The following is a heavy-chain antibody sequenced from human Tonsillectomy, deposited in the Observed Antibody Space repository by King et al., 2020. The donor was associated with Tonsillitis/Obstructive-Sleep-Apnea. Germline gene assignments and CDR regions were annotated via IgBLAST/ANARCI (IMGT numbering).Heavy chain of an antibody. V-gene: IGHV4-39*01. J-gene: IGHJ4*02. CDR1: GGSISSSSYY. CDR2: IYYSGST. CDR3: ARRYYSSSWYVGDY. Sequence: PLQESGPGLVKPSETLSLTCTVSGGSISSSSYYWGWIRQPPGKGLEWIGSIYYSGSTYYNPSLKSRVTISVDTSKNQFSLKLSSVTAADTAVYYCARRYYSSSWYVGDYWGQGTLVTVSS. D-gene: IGHD6-13*01.